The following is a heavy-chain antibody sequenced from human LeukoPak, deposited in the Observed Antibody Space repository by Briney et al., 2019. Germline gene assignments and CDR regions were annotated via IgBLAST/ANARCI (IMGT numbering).Heavy chain of an antibody. Sequence: GGSLRLSCAASGFTFSSYSMNWVRQAPGKGLEWVSSISSSSSYIYYADSVKGRFTISRDNAKNSLYLQMNSLRAEDMAVFYCAKDRWTGFSAIDSWGQGTLVTVSS. CDR3: AKDRWTGFSAIDS. D-gene: IGHD3/OR15-3a*01. CDR1: GFTFSSYS. CDR2: ISSSSSYI. J-gene: IGHJ4*02. V-gene: IGHV3-21*01.